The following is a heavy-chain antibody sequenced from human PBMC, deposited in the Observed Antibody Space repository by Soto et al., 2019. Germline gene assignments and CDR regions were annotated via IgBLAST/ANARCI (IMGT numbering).Heavy chain of an antibody. CDR2: ISSSSSYI. D-gene: IGHD1-26*01. CDR1: GFTFSSYS. V-gene: IGHV3-21*01. Sequence: EVQLVESGGGLVKPGGSLRLSCAASGFTFSSYSMNWVRQAPGKGLEWVSSISSSSSYIYYADSVKGRFTISRDNAKNSLYLQMNSLRAEDTAVSYCARALVGAARDDAFDIWGQGTMVTVSS. CDR3: ARALVGAARDDAFDI. J-gene: IGHJ3*02.